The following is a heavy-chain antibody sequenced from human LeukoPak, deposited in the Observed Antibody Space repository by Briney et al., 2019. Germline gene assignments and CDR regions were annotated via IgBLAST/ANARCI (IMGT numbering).Heavy chain of an antibody. J-gene: IGHJ5*02. CDR1: GFTFSSYA. CDR3: AKRWEDYGGNPPGP. D-gene: IGHD4-23*01. Sequence: GGSLRLSCAASGFTFSSYAMSWVRQAPGKGLEWVSAISGSGGSTYYADSVKGRFTISRDNSKNTLYLQMNSLRAEDTAVYYCAKRWEDYGGNPPGPWGQGTLVTVSS. CDR2: ISGSGGST. V-gene: IGHV3-23*01.